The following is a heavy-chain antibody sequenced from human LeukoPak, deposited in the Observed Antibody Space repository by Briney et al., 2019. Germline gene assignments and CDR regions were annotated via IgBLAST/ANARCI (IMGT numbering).Heavy chain of an antibody. CDR2: IIPILGIA. D-gene: IGHD5-18*01. CDR3: ARVDTAMVIDY. Sequence: ASVQVSCKASGGTFSSYAISWVRQAPGQGLEWMGRIIPILGIANYAQKFQGRVTITADKSTSTAYMELSSLRSEDTAVYYCARVDTAMVIDYWGQGTLVTVSS. J-gene: IGHJ4*02. V-gene: IGHV1-69*04. CDR1: GGTFSSYA.